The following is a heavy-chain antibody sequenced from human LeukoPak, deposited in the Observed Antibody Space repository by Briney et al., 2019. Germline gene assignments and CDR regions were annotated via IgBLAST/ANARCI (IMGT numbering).Heavy chain of an antibody. CDR2: IYHSGST. CDR1: GGSISSGGYS. V-gene: IGHV4-30-2*01. CDR3: ARGARGYFD. J-gene: IGHJ4*02. Sequence: SETLSLTCTVSGGSISSGGYSWSWIRQPPGKGLEWIGYIYHSGSTYYNPSLKSRVTISVGRSKNQFSLKLSSVTAADTAVYYCARGARGYFDWGQGTLVTVSS. D-gene: IGHD5-12*01.